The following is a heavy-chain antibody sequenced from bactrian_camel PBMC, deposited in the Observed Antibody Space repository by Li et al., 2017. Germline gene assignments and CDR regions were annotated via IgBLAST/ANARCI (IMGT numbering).Heavy chain of an antibody. Sequence: VQLVESGGGSVQIGGSLRLSCEASGGTYSHYRPYRMAWFRQPPGKSREGVAAIDTRGSVTIADSVKGRFTISQDNAKNTVYLQMNSLKPEDTAMYYCAARGPYCYTKLSVRDFTYWGQGTQVTVS. CDR1: GGTYSHYRPYR. D-gene: IGHD2*01. J-gene: IGHJ6*01. CDR3: AARGPYCYTKLSVRDFTY. V-gene: IGHV3S53*01. CDR2: IDTRGSV.